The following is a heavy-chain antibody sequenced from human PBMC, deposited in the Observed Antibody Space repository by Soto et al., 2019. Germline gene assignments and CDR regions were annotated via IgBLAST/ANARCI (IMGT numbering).Heavy chain of an antibody. D-gene: IGHD7-27*01. CDR3: ARDETGDSYYYYNGMDV. J-gene: IGHJ6*02. CDR1: GGTFNIYN. CDR2: ILPIFGTT. V-gene: IGHV1-69*01. Sequence: QVQLVQSGAEVKKPGSSVKVSCKASGGTFNIYNINWVRQAPGQGLEWMGGILPIFGTTNYAQRFQGRLTIIADDSTSTAYMELSSLRSEDTAVYYCARDETGDSYYYYNGMDVWGQGTTVTVTS.